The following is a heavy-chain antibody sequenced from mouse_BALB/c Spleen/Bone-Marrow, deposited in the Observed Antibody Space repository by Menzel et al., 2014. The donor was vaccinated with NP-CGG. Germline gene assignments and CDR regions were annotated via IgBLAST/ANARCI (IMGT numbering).Heavy chain of an antibody. Sequence: DVQLVESGGGLVQPGVSLRLSCATSGFTFTDYCMSWVRQPPGKALEWLGSIRNKTNGYTTEYSASVKGRFTISRDNSQSILYLQMNTLRAEDSATYYCARDRHYGNYYWYFDVWGAGTTVTVSS. D-gene: IGHD2-1*01. CDR2: IRNKTNGYTT. CDR1: GFTFTDYC. V-gene: IGHV7-3*02. CDR3: ARDRHYGNYYWYFDV. J-gene: IGHJ1*01.